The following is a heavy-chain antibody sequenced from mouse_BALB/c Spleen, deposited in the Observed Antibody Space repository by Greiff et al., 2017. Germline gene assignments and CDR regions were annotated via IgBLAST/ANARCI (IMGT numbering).Heavy chain of an antibody. Sequence: VQLQQPGAELVRPGASVKLSCKASGYTFTSYWINWVKQRPGQGLEWIGNIYPSDSYTNYNQKFKDKATLTVDKSSSTAYMQLSSPTSEDSAVYYCTRYSGFYAMDYWGQGTSGTVSS. CDR3: TRYSGFYAMDY. J-gene: IGHJ4*01. CDR1: GYTFTSYW. D-gene: IGHD1-2*01. V-gene: IGHV1-69*02. CDR2: IYPSDSYT.